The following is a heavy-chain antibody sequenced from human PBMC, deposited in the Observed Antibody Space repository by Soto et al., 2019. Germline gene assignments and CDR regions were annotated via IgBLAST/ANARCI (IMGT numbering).Heavy chain of an antibody. Sequence: ASVKVSCKASGYTFTSYDINCVRQATGQGLEWMGWMNPNSGNTGYAQKFQGRVTMTRNTSISTAYMELSSPRSEDTAVYYCAGESSSGYYVGDAFDIWGQGAMVTVSS. V-gene: IGHV1-8*01. CDR1: GYTFTSYD. J-gene: IGHJ3*02. D-gene: IGHD3-22*01. CDR3: AGESSSGYYVGDAFDI. CDR2: MNPNSGNT.